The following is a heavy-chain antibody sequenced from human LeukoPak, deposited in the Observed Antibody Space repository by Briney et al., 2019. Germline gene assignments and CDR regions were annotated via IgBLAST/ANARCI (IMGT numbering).Heavy chain of an antibody. CDR3: ARGQKMVRGVTDY. Sequence: VSVKVSCKASGYTFTRYGVSWVRQAPGQGLEWIGWISGSNGNTNYAQNFQGRVTMTTDSSTSTAYMELRSLRSDDTAVYYCARGQKMVRGVTDYWGQGTLVTVSS. J-gene: IGHJ4*02. D-gene: IGHD3-10*01. CDR1: GYTFTRYG. V-gene: IGHV1-18*01. CDR2: ISGSNGNT.